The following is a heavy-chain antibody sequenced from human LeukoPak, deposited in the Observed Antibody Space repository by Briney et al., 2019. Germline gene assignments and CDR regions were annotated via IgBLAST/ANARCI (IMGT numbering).Heavy chain of an antibody. Sequence: TSETLSLTCTVSGGSISSGGYYWSWIRQHPGKGLEWIGYIYYSGSTFYNPSLKSRVTISVDTSKNQFSLKLSSVTAADTAVYYCARDPGDYNNWAAAFDIWGQGTVVTVSS. CDR2: IYYSGST. V-gene: IGHV4-31*03. CDR1: GGSISSGGYY. CDR3: ARDPGDYNNWAAAFDI. J-gene: IGHJ3*02. D-gene: IGHD1-20*01.